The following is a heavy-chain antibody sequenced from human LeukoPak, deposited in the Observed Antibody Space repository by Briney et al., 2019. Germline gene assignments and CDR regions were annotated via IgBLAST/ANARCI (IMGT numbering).Heavy chain of an antibody. Sequence: SVRVSCKASGGTFSSYAISWVRQAPGQGLEWMGGIIPIFGTANYAQKFQGRVTITADESTSTAYMELSSLRSEDTAVYYCARDYGDYFSPLDYWGQGTLVTVSS. J-gene: IGHJ4*02. CDR1: GGTFSSYA. V-gene: IGHV1-69*01. CDR3: ARDYGDYFSPLDY. CDR2: IIPIFGTA. D-gene: IGHD4-17*01.